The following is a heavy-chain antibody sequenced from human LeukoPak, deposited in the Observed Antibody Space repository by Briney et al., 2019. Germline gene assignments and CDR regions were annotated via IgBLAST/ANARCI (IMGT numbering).Heavy chain of an antibody. D-gene: IGHD3-22*01. CDR3: ARDEYYYDSSGYASPIYYFDY. J-gene: IGHJ4*02. V-gene: IGHV1-69*13. Sequence: ASVKVSCKASGYTFTSYGISWVRQAPGQGLEWMGGIIPIFGTANYAQKFQGRVTITADESTSTAYMELSSLRSEDTAVYYCARDEYYYDSSGYASPIYYFDYWGQGTLVTVSS. CDR1: GYTFTSYG. CDR2: IIPIFGTA.